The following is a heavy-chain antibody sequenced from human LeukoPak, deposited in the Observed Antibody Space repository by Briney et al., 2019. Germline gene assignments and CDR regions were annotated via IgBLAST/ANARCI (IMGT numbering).Heavy chain of an antibody. J-gene: IGHJ6*02. CDR3: ARDPYYDFWSGSHYYYGMDV. D-gene: IGHD3-3*01. CDR1: GFTFSSYS. V-gene: IGHV3-21*01. Sequence: GGSLRLSCAASGFTFSSYSMNWVRQAPGKGLEWVSPISSSSSYIYYADSVKGRFTISRDNAKNSLYLQMNSLRAEDTAVYYCARDPYYDFWSGSHYYYGMDVWGQGTTVTVSS. CDR2: ISSSSSYI.